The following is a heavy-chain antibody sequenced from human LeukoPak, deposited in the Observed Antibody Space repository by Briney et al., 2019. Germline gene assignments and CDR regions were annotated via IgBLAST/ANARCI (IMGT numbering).Heavy chain of an antibody. CDR2: IKQDGSEK. J-gene: IGHJ6*03. CDR3: ERALGDYYYYYMDV. CDR1: GFTFSSYW. Sequence: GGSLRLSCAASGFTFSSYWMSWVRQAPGKGLEWVANIKQDGSEKYYVDSVKGRFTISRDNAKNSLYLQMNSLRAEDTAVYYCERALGDYYYYYMDVWGKGTTVTVSS. D-gene: IGHD7-27*01. V-gene: IGHV3-7*01.